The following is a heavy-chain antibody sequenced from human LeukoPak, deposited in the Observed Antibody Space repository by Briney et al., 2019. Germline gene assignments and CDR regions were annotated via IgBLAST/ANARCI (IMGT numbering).Heavy chain of an antibody. CDR2: ISPNNGNT. Sequence: GASVKVSCRASGYSFTSYGITWVRQAPGQGLEWMAWISPNNGNTNYAQKFQGRVTMTTDTSKSTAYMELRSLRSDDTAVYFCARSDFFDTSGPAQIFDYWGQGSLVTVSS. D-gene: IGHD3-22*01. J-gene: IGHJ4*02. CDR3: ARSDFFDTSGPAQIFDY. V-gene: IGHV1-18*01. CDR1: GYSFTSYG.